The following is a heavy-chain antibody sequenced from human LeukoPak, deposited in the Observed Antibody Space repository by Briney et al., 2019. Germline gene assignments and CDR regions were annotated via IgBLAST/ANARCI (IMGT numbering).Heavy chain of an antibody. V-gene: IGHV3-48*02. J-gene: IGHJ4*02. Sequence: QSGVSVTLSCVVSGFTCSSYAMHWLRKAPGKGLEGVSYINSNSGNILYAVSVKGRFTISSDNAKTSLYLQMTSLRDKNTALYYCAPDRDYAFDNWGQGTLVAVS. CDR3: APDRDYAFDN. CDR1: GFTCSSYA. CDR2: INSNSGNI. D-gene: IGHD4-17*01.